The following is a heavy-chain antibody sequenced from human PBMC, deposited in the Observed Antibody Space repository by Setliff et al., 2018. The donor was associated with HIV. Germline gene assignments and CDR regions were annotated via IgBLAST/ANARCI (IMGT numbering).Heavy chain of an antibody. Sequence: PSETLSLTCTVSGGSISSGSYYWTWIRQPPGQGLEWIGYVHHSGSTKYNASLRSRVTMSVDTSKNLFSLTLRSVTAADTAVYYCASAGPYCGDDCPYNWLTPWGQGTLVTVSS. D-gene: IGHD2-21*02. V-gene: IGHV4-61*01. CDR1: GGSISSGSYY. CDR3: ASAGPYCGDDCPYNWLTP. CDR2: VHHSGST. J-gene: IGHJ5*02.